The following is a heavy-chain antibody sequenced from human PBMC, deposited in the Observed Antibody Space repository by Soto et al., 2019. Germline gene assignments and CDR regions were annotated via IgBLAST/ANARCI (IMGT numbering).Heavy chain of an antibody. Sequence: ASVKVSCKASGYTFTGYYMHWVRQAPGQGLEWMGWISPNSGGTNYAQKFQGRVTMTRDTSISTAYMELSRLRSDDTAVYYCARESGSGSYYTNYNWFDPWGQGTLVTVSS. V-gene: IGHV1-2*02. D-gene: IGHD3-10*01. CDR1: GYTFTGYY. CDR2: ISPNSGGT. J-gene: IGHJ5*02. CDR3: ARESGSGSYYTNYNWFDP.